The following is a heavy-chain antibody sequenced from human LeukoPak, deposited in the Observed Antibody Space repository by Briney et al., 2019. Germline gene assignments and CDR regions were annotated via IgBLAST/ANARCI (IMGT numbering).Heavy chain of an antibody. CDR3: ARLKFYDSTGYSPGYYMHV. V-gene: IGHV4-4*07. D-gene: IGHD3-22*01. Sequence: SETLSLTCSVSGGAIISYYWSWIRQPAGKGPEWIGRIYPTGNTDYNPSLKTRVTMSTDLSKKQFSLRLRSVTAVDTAVYYCARLKFYDSTGYSPGYYMHVWGKGTAVTVSS. J-gene: IGHJ6*03. CDR2: IYPTGNT. CDR1: GGAIISYY.